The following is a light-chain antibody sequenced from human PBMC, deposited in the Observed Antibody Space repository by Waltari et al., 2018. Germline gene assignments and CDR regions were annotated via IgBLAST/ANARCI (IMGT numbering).Light chain of an antibody. CDR2: GNN. CDR3: QSYDSSLFVV. V-gene: IGLV1-40*01. Sequence: QSVLTQPPSVSGAPGQRVTISCTGRSSNIGAGFDVHWYQQLPGTAPHLLIFGNNNRPSGVPDRFSGSKSGTSASLAITGLQAEDEADYYCQSYDSSLFVVFGGGTKLTVL. J-gene: IGLJ2*01. CDR1: SSNIGAGFD.